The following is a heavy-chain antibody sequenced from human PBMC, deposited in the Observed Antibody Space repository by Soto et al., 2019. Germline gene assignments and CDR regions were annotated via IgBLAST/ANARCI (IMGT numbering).Heavy chain of an antibody. CDR1: GGSISSYY. Sequence: QVQLQESGPGLVKPSETLSLTCTVSGGSISSYYWSWIRQPPGKGLEWIGYIYYSGSTNYNPSLKSRVTISVETSKNQFSLKLSSVTAADTAVYYCARSGSSYYDFWSGYHNWFDPWGQGTLVTVSS. CDR2: IYYSGST. V-gene: IGHV4-59*08. J-gene: IGHJ5*02. CDR3: ARSGSSYYDFWSGYHNWFDP. D-gene: IGHD3-3*01.